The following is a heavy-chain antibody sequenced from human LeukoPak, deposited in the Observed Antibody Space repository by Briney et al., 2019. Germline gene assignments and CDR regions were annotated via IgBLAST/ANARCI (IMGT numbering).Heavy chain of an antibody. CDR3: ARDGSSWYRNWFDP. CDR1: GGSFSGYY. V-gene: IGHV4-34*01. D-gene: IGHD6-13*01. Sequence: SETLSLTCAVYGGSFSGYYWNWIRQPPGKGLEWIGEINHSGSTNYNPSLKSRVTISVDTSKNQFSLKLSSVTAADTAVYYCARDGSSWYRNWFDPWGQGTLVTVSS. CDR2: INHSGST. J-gene: IGHJ5*02.